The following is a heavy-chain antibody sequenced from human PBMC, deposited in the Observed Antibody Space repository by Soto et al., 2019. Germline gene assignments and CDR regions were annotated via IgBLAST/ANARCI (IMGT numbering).Heavy chain of an antibody. D-gene: IGHD3-3*01. CDR2: ISGGGGST. CDR3: AKLKGGLGRFYGMDA. J-gene: IGHJ6*02. CDR1: GFSFRYYA. Sequence: QLVESGGGSLQPGGSLRLSCAASGFSFRYYAMTWVRQSPGKGLEWVSLISGGGGSTDYADSVKGRFSISRDNSQNMLYLQMNGLRGEDTALYYCAKLKGGLGRFYGMDAWGQGTMVIVSS. V-gene: IGHV3-23*04.